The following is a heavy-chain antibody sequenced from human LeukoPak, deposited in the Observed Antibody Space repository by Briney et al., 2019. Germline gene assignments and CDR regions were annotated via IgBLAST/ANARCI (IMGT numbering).Heavy chain of an antibody. CDR2: IYSGGTT. CDR3: ARGFNRGFDP. CDR1: GFTVNSNY. J-gene: IGHJ5*02. D-gene: IGHD3-10*01. Sequence: GGSLRLSCAASGFTVNSNYWSWVRQAPGKGLEWVSVIYSGGTTYYADSVKGRFTFSRDNSKNMLYLQMNSLRAEDTAVYYCARGFNRGFDPWGQGTLVIVSS. V-gene: IGHV3-53*01.